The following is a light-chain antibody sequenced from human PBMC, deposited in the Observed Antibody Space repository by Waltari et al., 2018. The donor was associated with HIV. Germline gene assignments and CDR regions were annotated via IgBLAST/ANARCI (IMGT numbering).Light chain of an antibody. Sequence: DIQMTQSPSSLSASVGDRVTITCRSSQTINDKLNWYQQKPGEAPKVLIYDASTLETGVPSRLSGFGSGTEFTLTISSLQPDDFASYFCQQSLRSPLTFGPGTKVD. V-gene: IGKV1-39*01. CDR2: DAS. J-gene: IGKJ3*01. CDR1: QTINDK. CDR3: QQSLRSPLT.